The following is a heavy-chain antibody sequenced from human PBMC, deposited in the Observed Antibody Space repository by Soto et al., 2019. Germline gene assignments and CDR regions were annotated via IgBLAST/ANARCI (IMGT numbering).Heavy chain of an antibody. D-gene: IGHD2-2*01. CDR2: IIPMLAVT. V-gene: IGHV1-69*02. CDR1: GGTFSTYT. Sequence: QVHLVQSGAEVKKPGSSVKVSCEAAGGTFSTYTLIWVRQAPGQGLEWMGRIIPMLAVTNSAQRFQGSVTLTADKSTSTAFMELTSLRSDDTAVYYCSIGSWSAETFDIWGQGTMVTVSS. CDR3: SIGSWSAETFDI. J-gene: IGHJ3*02.